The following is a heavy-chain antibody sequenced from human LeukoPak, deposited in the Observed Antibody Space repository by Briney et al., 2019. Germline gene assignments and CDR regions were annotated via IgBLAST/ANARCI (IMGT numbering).Heavy chain of an antibody. CDR2: ISAYNGNT. J-gene: IGHJ4*02. V-gene: IGHV1-18*01. CDR1: GYTFTSYG. Sequence: ASVKVSCKASGYTFTSYGISWVRQAPGQGLEWMGWISAYNGNTNYAQKLQGRVTMTTDTSTSTAYMELRSLRSDDTAVYYCARIGRYCSSTSCPDSGNYSYYFDYWGQGTLVTVSS. CDR3: ARIGRYCSSTSCPDSGNYSYYFDY. D-gene: IGHD2-2*01.